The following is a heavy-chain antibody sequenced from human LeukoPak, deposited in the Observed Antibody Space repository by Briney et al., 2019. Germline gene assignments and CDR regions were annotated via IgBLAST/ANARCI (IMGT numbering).Heavy chain of an antibody. Sequence: GASVKVSCKASGYTFTGYYMHWVRQAPGQGLEWMGWINPNSGGTNYAQKFQGRVTMTRDTSISTAYMELSRLRPDDTAVYYCARERLRKSGFDPWGQGTLVTVSS. J-gene: IGHJ5*02. V-gene: IGHV1-2*02. CDR3: ARERLRKSGFDP. CDR2: INPNSGGT. D-gene: IGHD6-25*01. CDR1: GYTFTGYY.